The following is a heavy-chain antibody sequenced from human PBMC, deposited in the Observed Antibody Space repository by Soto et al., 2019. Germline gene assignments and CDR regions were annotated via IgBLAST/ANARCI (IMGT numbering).Heavy chain of an antibody. CDR1: GGTFSSYT. V-gene: IGHV1-18*01. CDR2: ISAYNGNT. D-gene: IGHD5-18*01. J-gene: IGHJ6*02. Sequence: ASVKVSCKASGGTFSSYTISWVRQAPGQGLEWMGWISAYNGNTNYAQKLQGRVTMTTDTSTSTAYMELRSLRSDDTAVYYCALRSAMDVYYYYGMDVWGQGTTVTVSS. CDR3: ALRSAMDVYYYYGMDV.